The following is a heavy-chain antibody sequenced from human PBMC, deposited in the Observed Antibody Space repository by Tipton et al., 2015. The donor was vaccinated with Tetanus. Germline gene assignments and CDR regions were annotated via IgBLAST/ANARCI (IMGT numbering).Heavy chain of an antibody. CDR2: INDSGRT. CDR3: WRGRGYHFESSGVTPKGHY. J-gene: IGHJ4*02. CDR1: GGSFNNFY. V-gene: IGHV4-34*01. Sequence: TLSLTCGVYGGSFNNFYWSWIRQRPGKGLEWIGEINDSGRTNYNPSLESRLTISVDTSKNQFSLKLSSVTAADTAVYFCWRGRGYHFESSGVTPKGHYWGQGTLVTVSS. D-gene: IGHD3-22*01.